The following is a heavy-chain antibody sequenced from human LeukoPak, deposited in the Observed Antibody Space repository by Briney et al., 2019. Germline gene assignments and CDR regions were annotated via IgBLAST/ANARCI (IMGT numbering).Heavy chain of an antibody. J-gene: IGHJ4*02. CDR1: GGTFSSYA. CDR2: IIPIFGTA. D-gene: IGHD3-3*01. V-gene: IGHV1-69*05. CDR3: ATTSYYDFWSGYKNFDY. Sequence: GASVKVSRKASGGTFSSYAISWVRQAPGQGLEWMGGIIPIFGTANYAQKFQGRVTITTDESTSTAYMELSSLRSEDTAVYYCATTSYYDFWSGYKNFDYWGQGTLVTVSS.